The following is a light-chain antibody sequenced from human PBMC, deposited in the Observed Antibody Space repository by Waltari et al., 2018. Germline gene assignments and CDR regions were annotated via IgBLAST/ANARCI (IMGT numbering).Light chain of an antibody. CDR3: QQYYSTLPYT. CDR2: WSS. CDR1: QNVLFISNNKNY. V-gene: IGKV4-1*01. Sequence: DIVMTQSPDSLAVSLGERATINCKSSQNVLFISNNKNYLAWYQQKPGQAPKLLIYWSSTRESGVPDRFSGSGSGPDFTLTISNLQAEDVAVYYCQQYYSTLPYTFGQGTKLEIK. J-gene: IGKJ2*01.